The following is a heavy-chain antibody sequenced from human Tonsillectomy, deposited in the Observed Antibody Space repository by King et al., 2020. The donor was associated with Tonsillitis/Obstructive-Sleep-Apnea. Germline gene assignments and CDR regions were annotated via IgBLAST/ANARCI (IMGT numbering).Heavy chain of an antibody. CDR1: GGSISSYY. D-gene: IGHD3-10*01. J-gene: IGHJ4*02. CDR3: AREYRFRGGSGSRIAPFDY. CDR2: IYYSGST. V-gene: IGHV4-59*01. Sequence: QLQESGPGLVKPSETLSLTCTVSGGSISSYYWSWIRQPPGKGLEWIGYIYYSGSTNYNPSLKSRVTISVDTSKNQFSLKLSSVTAADTAVYYCAREYRFRGGSGSRIAPFDYWGQGTLVTVSS.